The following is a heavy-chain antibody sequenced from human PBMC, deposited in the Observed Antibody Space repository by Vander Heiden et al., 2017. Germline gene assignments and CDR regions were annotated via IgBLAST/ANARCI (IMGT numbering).Heavy chain of an antibody. Sequence: QVHLVQSGGEVKKPGASVKVSCRAPGSTFPTYYLHWLRRAPGEGPEWMGMINPSGGSTDYAQKFQGRVTMTTDTSTSTVYMDLSSLRSDDTAVYYCAREYYDPWSGGIGDYYYYYGMDVWGQGTTVTVSS. D-gene: IGHD3-3*01. CDR3: AREYYDPWSGGIGDYYYYYGMDV. CDR1: GSTFPTYY. CDR2: INPSGGST. V-gene: IGHV1-46*01. J-gene: IGHJ6*02.